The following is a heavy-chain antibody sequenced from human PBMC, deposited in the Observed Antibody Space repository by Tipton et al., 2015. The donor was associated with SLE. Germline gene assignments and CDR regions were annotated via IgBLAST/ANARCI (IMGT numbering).Heavy chain of an antibody. D-gene: IGHD1-14*01. V-gene: IGHV3-21*01. J-gene: IGHJ6*03. CDR2: ITTTSKHI. CDR3: VKSGGSNPRYYYYYMDV. Sequence: SLRLSCGASGFSFSDYSMNWVRQAPGKGLEWVSSITTTSKHIYYADSVKGRFTISRDSAKKSLYLQMNSLRAADTAVYYCVKSGGSNPRYYYYYMDVWGNGTTVTVSS. CDR1: GFSFSDYS.